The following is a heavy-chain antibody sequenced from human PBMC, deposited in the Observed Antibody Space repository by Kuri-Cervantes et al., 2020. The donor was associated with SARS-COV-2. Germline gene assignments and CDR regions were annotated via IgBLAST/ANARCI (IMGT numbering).Heavy chain of an antibody. CDR2: ISSNGGST. CDR3: AKFSDYGDSPDAFDI. CDR1: GFTFSSYS. Sequence: GGSLRLSCAASGFTFSSYSMNWVRQAPGKGLEWVSAISSNGGSTYYADSVKGRFTISRDNSKNTLYLQMNSLRAEDAAVYYCAKFSDYGDSPDAFDIWGQGTRVTVSS. V-gene: IGHV3-64*04. D-gene: IGHD4-17*01. J-gene: IGHJ3*02.